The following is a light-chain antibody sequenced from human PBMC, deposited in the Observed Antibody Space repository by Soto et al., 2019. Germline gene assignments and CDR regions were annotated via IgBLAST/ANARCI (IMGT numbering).Light chain of an antibody. CDR1: QTVRNNY. CDR2: DAS. J-gene: IGKJ5*01. V-gene: IGKV3-20*01. Sequence: EFVLTQSPGTLSLSPGERATLSCRASQTVRNNYLAWYQQKPGQAPRLLIYDASSRATGIPDRFSGGGSGTDFTLTISRLEPEDFAVYYCQQYGSSTGITFGQGTRLEIK. CDR3: QQYGSSTGIT.